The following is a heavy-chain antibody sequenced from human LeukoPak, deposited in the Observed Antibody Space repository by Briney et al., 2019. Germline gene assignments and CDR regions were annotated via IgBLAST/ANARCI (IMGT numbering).Heavy chain of an antibody. CDR2: ISYTGGT. Sequence: SETLSLTCTVSGGSISSYYWSWIRRPPGKGLEWLGFISYTGGTNYNPSLKSRVTISVDTSKEHFSLNLSSVTAADTAVYYCARYGAVGGHDYWGQGTLVTVSS. D-gene: IGHD4/OR15-4a*01. J-gene: IGHJ4*02. CDR1: GGSISSYY. V-gene: IGHV4-59*01. CDR3: ARYGAVGGHDY.